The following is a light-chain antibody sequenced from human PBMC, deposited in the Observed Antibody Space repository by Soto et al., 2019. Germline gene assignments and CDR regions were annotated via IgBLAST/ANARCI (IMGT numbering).Light chain of an antibody. J-gene: IGLJ1*01. CDR3: ATWDDSLNGFYV. CDR1: TSNIGSNY. Sequence: QSVLTQPPSASGTPGQGVTISCSGSTSNIGSNYVYWYQQLPGTAPKLLIYRNNQRPSGVPDRFSGSKSGTSASLGISGLRSDDEADYFCATWDDSLNGFYVFGTGPKVTVL. V-gene: IGLV1-47*01. CDR2: RNN.